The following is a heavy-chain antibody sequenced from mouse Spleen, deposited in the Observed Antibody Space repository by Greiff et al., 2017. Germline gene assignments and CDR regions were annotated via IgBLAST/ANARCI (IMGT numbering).Heavy chain of an antibody. V-gene: IGHV5-17*02. J-gene: IGHJ2*03. CDR3: ARSQGLLRPLDE. D-gene: IGHD2-3*01. Sequence: EVQLVESGGGLVQPGGSRKLSCAASGFTFSSFGMHWVRQAPEKGLEWVAYISSGSSTIYYADTVKGRFTISRDNPKNTLFLQMTSLRSEDTAMYYCARSQGLLRPLDEWGEGTRLTV. CDR1: GFTFSSFG. CDR2: ISSGSSTI.